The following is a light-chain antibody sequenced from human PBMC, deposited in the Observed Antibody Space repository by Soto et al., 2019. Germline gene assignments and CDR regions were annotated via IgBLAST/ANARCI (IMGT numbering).Light chain of an antibody. J-gene: IGKJ4*01. CDR1: QDISKY. Sequence: DSQMTQSASSLPASVGDTVTISCQASQDISKYLNWFQQQPGKAPKLLIYDVFNVETGVPSRFSGRGSGTDFTLLISNLQPEDFATYYCQQYDQLPITFGGGTKVDI. CDR2: DVF. CDR3: QQYDQLPIT. V-gene: IGKV1-33*01.